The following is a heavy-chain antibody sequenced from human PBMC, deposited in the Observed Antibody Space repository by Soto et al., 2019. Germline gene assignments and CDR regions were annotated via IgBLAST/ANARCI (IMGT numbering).Heavy chain of an antibody. CDR3: ATRGGDGDNIFDN. CDR1: GGSISGPNW. D-gene: IGHD4-17*01. CDR2: IFHSGIT. Sequence: QVQLQESGPGLMKPSGTLSLTCTVSGGSISGPNWWSWVRQTPGKGLEWIGEIFHSGITHYNPSLKSRVTISVEKSKNHFSLGLNSVTAADSAVYYCATRGGDGDNIFDNWGQGTLVTVSS. J-gene: IGHJ4*02. V-gene: IGHV4-4*02.